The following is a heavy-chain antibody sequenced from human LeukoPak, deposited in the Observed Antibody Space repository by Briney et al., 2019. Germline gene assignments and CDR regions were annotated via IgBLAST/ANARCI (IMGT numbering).Heavy chain of an antibody. D-gene: IGHD3-16*01. Sequence: GGSLRLSCAASGFTFDDYAMHWVRQAPGKGLEWVSGISWDSGNIDYADSVKGRFTISRDNAKNSLYLQMNSLRAEDMALYYCAKEETFLLRSPGAFDIWGQGTMVTVSS. CDR3: AKEETFLLRSPGAFDI. V-gene: IGHV3-9*03. CDR2: ISWDSGNI. J-gene: IGHJ3*02. CDR1: GFTFDDYA.